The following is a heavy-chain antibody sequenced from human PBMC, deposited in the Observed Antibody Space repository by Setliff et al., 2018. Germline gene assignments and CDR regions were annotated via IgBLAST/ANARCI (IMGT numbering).Heavy chain of an antibody. V-gene: IGHV3-30*19. Sequence: PGGSLRLSCAASGFTFSSYGMHWVRQAPGKGLEWVAFMSYDGRNEYYADSVRGRFTISRDISKNTLYLQMNSLRPEDTAVYYCAKDLAPLNHRRLTSFDYWGQGTLVTVSS. J-gene: IGHJ4*02. CDR3: AKDLAPLNHRRLTSFDY. CDR2: MSYDGRNE. D-gene: IGHD3-10*01. CDR1: GFTFSSYG.